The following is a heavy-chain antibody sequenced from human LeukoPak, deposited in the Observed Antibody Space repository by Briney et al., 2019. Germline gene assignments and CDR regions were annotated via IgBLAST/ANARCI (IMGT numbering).Heavy chain of an antibody. CDR3: AREDWSSSWYYGMDV. CDR1: GFTVSSNY. CDR2: IYSGGST. V-gene: IGHV3-66*01. D-gene: IGHD6-13*01. J-gene: IGHJ6*02. Sequence: PGGSLRLSCAASGFTVSSNYMSWVRQAPGKGLEWVSVIYSGGSTYYADSVKGRFTISRDNSKNTLYLQMNSLRAEDTAVYYCAREDWSSSWYYGMDVWGQGTTVTVSS.